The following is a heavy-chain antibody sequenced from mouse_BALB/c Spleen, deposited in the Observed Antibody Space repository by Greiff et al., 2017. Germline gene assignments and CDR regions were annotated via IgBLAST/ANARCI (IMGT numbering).Heavy chain of an antibody. CDR3: ARDSTGKFGYYAMDY. CDR2: ISDGGSYT. V-gene: IGHV5-4*02. Sequence: DVHLVESGGGLVKPGGSLKLSCAASGFTFSDYYMYWVRQTPEKRLEWVATISDGGSYTYYPDSVKGRFTISRDNAKNNLYLQMSSLKSEDTAMYYCARDSTGKFGYYAMDYWGQGTSVTVSS. CDR1: GFTFSDYY. D-gene: IGHD4-1*01. J-gene: IGHJ4*01.